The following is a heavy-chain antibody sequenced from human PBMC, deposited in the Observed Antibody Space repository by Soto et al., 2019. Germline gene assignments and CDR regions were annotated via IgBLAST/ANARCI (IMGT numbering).Heavy chain of an antibody. J-gene: IGHJ6*02. CDR2: ISYDGSNK. V-gene: IGHV3-30-3*01. CDR3: ARDGERDTGLNFYYYLHGMDA. Sequence: PGGSLRLSCAAPGFTFSSYAMHWVRQAPGKGLEWVAVISYDGSNKYYADSVKGRFTISRDNSKNTLYLQMNSLRADDTAVYYCARDGERDTGLNFYYYLHGMDAWGQGTRVTVSS. CDR1: GFTFSSYA. D-gene: IGHD1-1*01.